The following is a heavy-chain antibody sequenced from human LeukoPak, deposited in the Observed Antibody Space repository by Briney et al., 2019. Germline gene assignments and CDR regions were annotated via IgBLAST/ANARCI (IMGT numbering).Heavy chain of an antibody. CDR3: ARGSPRNYDILTGYYRYYGMDV. CDR2: INPDSGGT. CDR1: GYPFTGYY. J-gene: IGHJ6*02. V-gene: IGHV1-2*02. D-gene: IGHD3-9*01. Sequence: ASVKVSCKASGYPFTGYYLHWVRQAPGQGLEWMGWINPDSGGTDYEQKFQGRVTMTRDTSISTAYMELSRLRSDDTAVYYCARGSPRNYDILTGYYRYYGMDVWGQGTTVTVSS.